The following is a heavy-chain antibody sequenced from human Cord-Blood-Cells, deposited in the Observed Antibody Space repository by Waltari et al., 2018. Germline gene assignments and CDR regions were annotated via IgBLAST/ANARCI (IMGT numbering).Heavy chain of an antibody. CDR1: GFTFSSYW. V-gene: IGHV3-7*01. CDR2: IKQDGSEK. D-gene: IGHD6-6*01. Sequence: EVQLVESGGGLVQPGGSLRLPCSASGFTFSSYWVSWVRQAPGKGLEWVANIKQDGSEKYYVDSVKGRFTISRDNAKNSLYLQMNSLRAEDTAVYYCARNTGQLVHYWGQGTLVTVSS. CDR3: ARNTGQLVHY. J-gene: IGHJ4*02.